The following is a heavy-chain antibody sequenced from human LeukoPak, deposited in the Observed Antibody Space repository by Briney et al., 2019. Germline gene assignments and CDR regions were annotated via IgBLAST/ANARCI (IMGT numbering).Heavy chain of an antibody. CDR3: ARTRIAARYFDY. V-gene: IGHV1-8*01. Sequence: ASVKVSCKASGYTFTSYDINWVRQATGQGLEWMGWMNPNSGNTGYAQKFQGRVTMTRNTSISTAYMELSSLRSEDTAVCYCARTRIAARYFDYWGQGTLVTVSS. D-gene: IGHD6-6*01. CDR2: MNPNSGNT. J-gene: IGHJ4*02. CDR1: GYTFTSYD.